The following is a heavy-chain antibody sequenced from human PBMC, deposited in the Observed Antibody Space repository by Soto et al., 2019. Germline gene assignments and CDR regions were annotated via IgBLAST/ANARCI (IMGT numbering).Heavy chain of an antibody. CDR3: ARMGDFWSGPGELDP. CDR2: VYYNGFT. J-gene: IGHJ5*02. D-gene: IGHD3-3*01. CDR1: GGSISSSSYY. V-gene: IGHV4-39*01. Sequence: QLQLRESGPGLVKPSETLSLTCTVSGGSISSSSYYWAWNRQSPGKGLEWIGRVYYNGFTYYNPSLKSRVTISVDTSKNQSSLKLTSVTAADTAVYYCARMGDFWSGPGELDPWGQGTLVTVSS.